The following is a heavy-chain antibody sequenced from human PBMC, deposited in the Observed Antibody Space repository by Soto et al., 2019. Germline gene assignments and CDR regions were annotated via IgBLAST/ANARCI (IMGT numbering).Heavy chain of an antibody. V-gene: IGHV3-23*01. CDR1: GFTFSSYA. CDR2: ISGSGGST. Sequence: GGSLRLSCAASGFTFSSYAMSWVRQAPGKGLEWVSAISGSGGSTYYADSVKGRFTISRDNSKNTLYLQMNSLRAEDTAVYYCANAAPIAAASAAPFDPWGQGTLVTVSS. CDR3: ANAAPIAAASAAPFDP. J-gene: IGHJ5*02. D-gene: IGHD6-13*01.